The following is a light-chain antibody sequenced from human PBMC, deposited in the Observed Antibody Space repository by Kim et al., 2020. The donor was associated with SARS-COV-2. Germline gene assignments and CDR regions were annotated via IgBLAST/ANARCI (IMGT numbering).Light chain of an antibody. J-gene: IGKJ4*01. V-gene: IGKV1-9*01. CDR3: QQLNSLPLT. CDR1: PAASTY. CDR2: AAS. Sequence: IQLTQSPSSLSGSVGDRVTITCRASPAASTYLAWYQHKPPKAPRLLIYAASTLQSGVPSRFSGSGSGTDFTLTISNLQAEDSAIYYCQQLNSLPLTFGGGTKVDIK.